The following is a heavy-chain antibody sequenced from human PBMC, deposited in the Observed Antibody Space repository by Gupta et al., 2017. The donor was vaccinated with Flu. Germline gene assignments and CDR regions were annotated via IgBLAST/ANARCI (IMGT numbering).Heavy chain of an antibody. CDR3: ARRVGLYCSVTTCYFDN. Sequence: QVQLVQSGAEVTTPAASVRVSCKASGYAFNSFHINWVRQARGQGLEWKGSMNPYSGDAGYAQKFQGRVTMTRDTSTDTAYLELRGLSSGDTATYYCARRVGLYCSVTTCYFDNWGQGTLVTVSS. V-gene: IGHV1-8*01. CDR1: GYAFNSFH. D-gene: IGHD2-15*01. J-gene: IGHJ4*02. CDR2: MNPYSGDA.